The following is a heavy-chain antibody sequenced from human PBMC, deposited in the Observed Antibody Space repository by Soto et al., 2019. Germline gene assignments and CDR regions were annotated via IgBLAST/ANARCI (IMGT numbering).Heavy chain of an antibody. D-gene: IGHD5-18*01. J-gene: IGHJ3*02. CDR3: ATHTANIDAFDI. CDR1: EFIFANYA. V-gene: IGHV3-21*01. Sequence: GGSLRLSCAASEFIFANYAMNWVRQAPGKGLEWVSSISSSSSYIYYADSVKGRFTISRDNAKNSLYLQMNSLRAEDTAVYYCATHTANIDAFDIWGQGTMVTVSS. CDR2: ISSSSSYI.